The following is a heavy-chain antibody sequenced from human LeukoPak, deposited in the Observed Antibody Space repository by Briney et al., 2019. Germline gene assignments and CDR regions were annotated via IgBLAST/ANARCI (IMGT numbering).Heavy chain of an antibody. D-gene: IGHD5-18*01. V-gene: IGHV3-23*01. CDR2: ISGSGGST. J-gene: IGHJ4*02. CDR1: GFTVSSNY. Sequence: GGSLRLSCAASGFTVSSNYMSWVRQAPGRGLEWVSAISGSGGSTYYADSVKGRFTISRDNSKNTLYLQMNSLRAEDTAVYYCAKGAYSYGSSSPYYFDYWGQGTLVTVSS. CDR3: AKGAYSYGSSSPYYFDY.